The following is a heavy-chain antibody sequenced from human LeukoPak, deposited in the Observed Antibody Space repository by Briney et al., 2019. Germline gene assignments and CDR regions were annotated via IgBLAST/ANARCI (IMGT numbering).Heavy chain of an antibody. J-gene: IGHJ4*02. CDR2: ISSSGNTI. Sequence: GGSLRLSCAASGFTLTSYEMNWVRQAPGKGLEWVSYISSSGNTIYYADSVKGRFTISRDNAKNSLYLQMNSLRAEDTAVYYCARDWSTSISGWPLFDYWGQGTLVTVSS. CDR3: ARDWSTSISGWPLFDY. CDR1: GFTLTSYE. V-gene: IGHV3-48*03. D-gene: IGHD6-19*01.